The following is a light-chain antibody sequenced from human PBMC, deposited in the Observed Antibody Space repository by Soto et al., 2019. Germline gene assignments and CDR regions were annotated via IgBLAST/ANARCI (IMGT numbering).Light chain of an antibody. CDR1: SSDIGGYDY. V-gene: IGLV2-14*01. CDR3: PSYASGSSHVV. Sequence: QSALTQPASVSGSPGQSITLSCTGTSSDIGGYDYVSWYQRHPGKAPKLIIYDVNNRPSGVSHRFSGSKSGNTASLTISGLQAEDEADYYCPSYASGSSHVVFGGGTKVTVL. J-gene: IGLJ2*01. CDR2: DVN.